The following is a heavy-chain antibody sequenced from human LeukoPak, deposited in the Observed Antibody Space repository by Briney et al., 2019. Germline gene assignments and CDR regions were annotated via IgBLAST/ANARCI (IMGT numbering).Heavy chain of an antibody. CDR2: IYYSGST. CDR3: ARDLGYSSSWYSAFDI. Sequence: PSETLSLTCTVSGGSISSSSYYWGWIRQPPGKGLEWIGSIYYSGSTYYNPSLKSRVTISVDTSKNQFSLKLSSVTAADAAVYYCARDLGYSSSWYSAFDIWGQGTMVTVSS. CDR1: GGSISSSSYY. D-gene: IGHD6-13*01. J-gene: IGHJ3*02. V-gene: IGHV4-39*07.